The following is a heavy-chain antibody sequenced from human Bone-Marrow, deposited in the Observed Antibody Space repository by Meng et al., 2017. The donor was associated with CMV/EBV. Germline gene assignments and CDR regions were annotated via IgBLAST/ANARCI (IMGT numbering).Heavy chain of an antibody. Sequence: SVKVSCKASGGTLTNYAIHWVRQAPGQGLEWMGGFIPLFDSAIYAQRFQGKVTITTDESTTAYMEVSSLRSEDTAVFYCARVIGQFSGPTLWNGYFDYWGQGTLVTVSS. V-gene: IGHV1-69*05. J-gene: IGHJ4*02. CDR3: ARVIGQFSGPTLWNGYFDY. CDR1: GGTLTNYA. CDR2: FIPLFDSA. D-gene: IGHD3-3*01.